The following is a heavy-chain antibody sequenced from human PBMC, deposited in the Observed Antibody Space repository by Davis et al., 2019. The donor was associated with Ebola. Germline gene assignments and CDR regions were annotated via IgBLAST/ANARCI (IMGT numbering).Heavy chain of an antibody. Sequence: PSEPLSLTCAVYGGSFSGYYWSWIRQPPGKGLEWIGEINHSGSTNYNPSLKSRVSISVDTSKNQFSLKLSSVTAADTAVYYCARDRLYSGSYYYNYYYYGMDVWGQGTTVTVSS. CDR2: INHSGST. CDR3: ARDRLYSGSYYYNYYYYGMDV. V-gene: IGHV4-34*01. D-gene: IGHD1-26*01. J-gene: IGHJ6*02. CDR1: GGSFSGYY.